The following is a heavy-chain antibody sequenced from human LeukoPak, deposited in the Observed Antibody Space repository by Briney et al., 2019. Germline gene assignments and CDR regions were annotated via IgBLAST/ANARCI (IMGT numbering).Heavy chain of an antibody. D-gene: IGHD2-21*01. J-gene: IGHJ5*02. CDR3: ARTPSASVAPA. CDR2: INSDGSST. Sequence: PGGSLRLSCAASGSTFSSYWMHWVRQAPGKGLVWVSRINSDGSSTSYADSVKGRFTISRDNAKNTLYLQMNSLRAEDTAVYYCARTPSASVAPAWGQGTLVTVSS. V-gene: IGHV3-74*01. CDR1: GSTFSSYW.